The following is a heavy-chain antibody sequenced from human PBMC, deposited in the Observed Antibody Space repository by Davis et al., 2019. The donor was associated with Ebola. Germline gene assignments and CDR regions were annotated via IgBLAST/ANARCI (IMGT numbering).Heavy chain of an antibody. Sequence: SLNISCAASGFTFSSYSMNWVRQAPGKGLEWVSSISSSSSYIYYADSVKGRFTISRDNAKNSLYLQMNRLRAEDTAVYYCARDRGDGYNPDAFDIWGQGTMVTVSS. CDR1: GFTFSSYS. CDR2: ISSSSSYI. D-gene: IGHD5-24*01. V-gene: IGHV3-21*01. CDR3: ARDRGDGYNPDAFDI. J-gene: IGHJ3*02.